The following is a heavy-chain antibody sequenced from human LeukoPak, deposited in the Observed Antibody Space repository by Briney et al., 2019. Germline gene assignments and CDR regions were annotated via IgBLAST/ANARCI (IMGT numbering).Heavy chain of an antibody. CDR3: AKITIFGVGIDY. J-gene: IGHJ4*02. Sequence: GGSLRLSCTASGFTFSSYGMHWVRQAPGKGLEWAAFIQYDGSNKYYADSVKGRFTISRDNSKNTLYLQMNSLRAEGTAMYYCAKITIFGVGIDYWGQGTLVTVSS. CDR1: GFTFSSYG. CDR2: IQYDGSNK. V-gene: IGHV3-30*02. D-gene: IGHD3-3*01.